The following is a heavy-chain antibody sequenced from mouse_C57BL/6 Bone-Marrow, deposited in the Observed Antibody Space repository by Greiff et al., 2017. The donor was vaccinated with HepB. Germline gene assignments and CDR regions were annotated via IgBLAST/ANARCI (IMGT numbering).Heavy chain of an antibody. V-gene: IGHV1-5*01. Sequence: VQLKQSGTVLARPGASVKMSCKTSGYTFTSYWMHWVKQRPGQGLEWIGAIYPGNSDTSYNQKFKGKAKLTAVTSASTAYMELSSLTNEDSAVYYCTRWRWLRPYYFDYWGQGTTLTVSS. D-gene: IGHD2-2*01. CDR1: GYTFTSYW. CDR2: IYPGNSDT. J-gene: IGHJ2*01. CDR3: TRWRWLRPYYFDY.